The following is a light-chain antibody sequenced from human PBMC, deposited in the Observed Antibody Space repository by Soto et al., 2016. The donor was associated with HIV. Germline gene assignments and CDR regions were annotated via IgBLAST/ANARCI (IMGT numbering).Light chain of an antibody. CDR2: SAS. Sequence: DIQLTQSPSFLSASVGDRVTITCRASQGISNRLAWYQQNPGKVPKLLIYSASTLHSGVPSRFSGSGSGTEFTLTISSLQPEDLATYFCQQYKNYPLTFGGGTKVEIK. V-gene: IGKV1-9*01. CDR1: QGISNR. J-gene: IGKJ4*01. CDR3: QQYKNYPLT.